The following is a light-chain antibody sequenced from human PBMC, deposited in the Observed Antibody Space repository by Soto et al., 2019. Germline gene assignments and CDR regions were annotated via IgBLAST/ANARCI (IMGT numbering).Light chain of an antibody. V-gene: IGLV2-23*02. CDR1: SSDVATYNL. Sequence: QSALTQPASVSGSPGQSITISCAGTSSDVATYNLVSWFQQHPGKAPKLILYEVATRPPGVSDRFSGSKSGNTASLTISGLQAEDEADYYCCSYGGGDTFWLFGGGTKLTVL. CDR2: EVA. CDR3: CSYGGGDTFWL. J-gene: IGLJ3*02.